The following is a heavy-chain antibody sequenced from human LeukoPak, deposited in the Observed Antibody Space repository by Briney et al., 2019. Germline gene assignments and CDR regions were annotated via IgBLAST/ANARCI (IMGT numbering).Heavy chain of an antibody. Sequence: PSETLSLTCTVSGGSISTYYWSWIRQPPGKGLEWIAYIYNSASTNSNPSLKSRVTISVDTSKNQFSLRLSSVTAADTAVYYCARIYYDSGAYYRRAFDIWGQGTMVSVSS. CDR2: IYNSAST. CDR1: GGSISTYY. D-gene: IGHD3-22*01. J-gene: IGHJ3*02. CDR3: ARIYYDSGAYYRRAFDI. V-gene: IGHV4-59*01.